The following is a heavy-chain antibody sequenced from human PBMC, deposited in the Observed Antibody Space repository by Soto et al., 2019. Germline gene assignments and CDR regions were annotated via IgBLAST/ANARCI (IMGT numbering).Heavy chain of an antibody. V-gene: IGHV1-69*08. CDR1: AGTFSSYT. CDR3: AREPSSAKDYYDSSGYYY. CDR2: IIPILGIA. D-gene: IGHD3-22*01. J-gene: IGHJ4*02. Sequence: QVQLVQSGAEVKKPGSSVKVSCKASAGTFSSYTISWVRQAPGQGLEWMGRIIPILGIANYAQKFQGRVTITADKSTSTAYMELSSLRSEDTAVYYCAREPSSAKDYYDSSGYYYWGQGTLVTVSS.